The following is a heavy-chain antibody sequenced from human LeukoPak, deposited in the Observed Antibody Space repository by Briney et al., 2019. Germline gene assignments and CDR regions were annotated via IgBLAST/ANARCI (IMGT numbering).Heavy chain of an antibody. CDR1: RGSISSGDYY. CDR2: IYYSGST. D-gene: IGHD3-22*01. Sequence: SETLSLTCTVSRGSISSGDYYWSWIRQPPGKGLEWIGYIYYSGSTNYNPSLKSRVTISVDTSKNRFSLKLSSVTAADTAVYYCARDSGDYDSSGYYLGAFDIWGQGTMVTVSS. V-gene: IGHV4-61*08. CDR3: ARDSGDYDSSGYYLGAFDI. J-gene: IGHJ3*02.